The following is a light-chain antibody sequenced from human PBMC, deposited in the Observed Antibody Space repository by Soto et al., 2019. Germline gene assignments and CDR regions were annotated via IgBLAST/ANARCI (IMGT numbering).Light chain of an antibody. CDR3: QQTYSSTLT. CDR2: AAS. J-gene: IGKJ4*01. V-gene: IGKV1-39*01. Sequence: DIQMTQSPSSPTASVGDRVTITCRASQSISRYLNWFQQKSGKAPKLLIYAASSLQSGVPSRFSGSGSGTDGTLTISRLQNEDVAAYDGQQTYSSTLTFGGGTKVDIK. CDR1: QSISRY.